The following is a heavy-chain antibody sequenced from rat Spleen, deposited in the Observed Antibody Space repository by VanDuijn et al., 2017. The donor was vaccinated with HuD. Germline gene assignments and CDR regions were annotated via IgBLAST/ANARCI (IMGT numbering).Heavy chain of an antibody. CDR2: IWTGGNT. J-gene: IGHJ2*01. CDR3: ARVGGNCDY. V-gene: IGHV2-30*01. Sequence: QVQLKESGPGLVQPSQTLSLTCTVSGFSPIIYNVHWVRQPTGKGLEWMGVIWTGGNTHYNSVIKSRLDISSDTSKSKFFLKMNNLQTEEPAMYFCARVGGNCDYWGQGVMVTVSS. CDR1: GFSPIIYN. D-gene: IGHD1-7*01.